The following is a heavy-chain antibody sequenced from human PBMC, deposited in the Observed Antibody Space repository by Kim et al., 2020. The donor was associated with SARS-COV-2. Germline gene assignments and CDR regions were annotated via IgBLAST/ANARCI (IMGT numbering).Heavy chain of an antibody. D-gene: IGHD3-22*01. CDR3: AKGSPYYYDSSGYSPYFDY. J-gene: IGHJ4*02. V-gene: IGHV3-43*01. CDR1: GFTFDDYT. CDR2: ISWDGGST. Sequence: GGSLRLSCAASGFTFDDYTMHWVRQAPGKGLEWVSLISWDGGSTYYADSVKGRFTISRDNSKNSLYLQMNSLRTEDTALYYCAKGSPYYYDSSGYSPYFDYWGPGTLVTVSS.